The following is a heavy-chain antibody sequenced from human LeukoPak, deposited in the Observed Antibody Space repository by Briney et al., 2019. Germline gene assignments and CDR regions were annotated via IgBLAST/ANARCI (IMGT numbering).Heavy chain of an antibody. CDR2: ITWNSGNI. CDR3: AKELLSHYFGSGSYRATFDY. CDR1: GFTFDAYA. V-gene: IGHV3-9*01. D-gene: IGHD3-10*01. Sequence: GWSLRLSCAASGFTFDAYAMHWVRQVPGKGLEWVSYITWNSGNIGYADSVKGRFTISRDNAKNSLYLEMTSLRTEDTALYYCAKELLSHYFGSGSYRATFDYWGQGTLVTVSS. J-gene: IGHJ4*02.